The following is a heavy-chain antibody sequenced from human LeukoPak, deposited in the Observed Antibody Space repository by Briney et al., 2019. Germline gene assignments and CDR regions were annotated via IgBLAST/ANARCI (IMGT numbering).Heavy chain of an antibody. D-gene: IGHD4-17*01. Sequence: GGSLRLSCTASGFIFGDFSMSWFRQAPGKGLEWVSAISGSGGSTYYADSVKGRFTISRDNSKNTLYLQMNSLRAEDTAVYHCAKDGLRSDYYYYMDVWGKGTTVTMSS. V-gene: IGHV3-23*01. J-gene: IGHJ6*03. CDR2: ISGSGGST. CDR1: GFIFGDFS. CDR3: AKDGLRSDYYYYMDV.